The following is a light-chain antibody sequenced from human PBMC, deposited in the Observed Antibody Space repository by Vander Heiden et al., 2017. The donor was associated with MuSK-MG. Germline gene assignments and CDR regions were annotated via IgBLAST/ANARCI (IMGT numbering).Light chain of an antibody. V-gene: IGLV2-11*01. CDR3: CSYAGTAI. CDR2: DVT. CDR1: SSDIGRYHY. Sequence: QSAPAQPPSVSRSPGQSVPISCPGSSSDIGRYHYVSWYQQHPGKAPKLMIYDVTERPSGVPARVSGSKSGNTASLAISGLQAEDEADYYCCSYAGTAIFGGGTKLTVL. J-gene: IGLJ2*01.